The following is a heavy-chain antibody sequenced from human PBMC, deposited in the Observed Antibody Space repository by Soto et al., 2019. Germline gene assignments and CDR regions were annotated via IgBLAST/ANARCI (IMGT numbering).Heavy chain of an antibody. V-gene: IGHV1-18*01. CDR3: AKNGQPPYYYYGLDV. D-gene: IGHD2-8*01. CDR2: ISGYNGDT. Sequence: ASVKVSCKASGYTFTRYGMSWVRQAPGQGLEWMGWISGYNGDTNYAREFQGRVSMTIDTSTTTAYMELRSLTSDDTAVYYCAKNGQPPYYYYGLDVWGQGTKVTVSS. J-gene: IGHJ6*02. CDR1: GYTFTRYG.